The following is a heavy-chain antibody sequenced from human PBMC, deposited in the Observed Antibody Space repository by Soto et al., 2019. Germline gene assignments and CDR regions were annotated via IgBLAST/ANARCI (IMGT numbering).Heavy chain of an antibody. V-gene: IGHV1-46*01. D-gene: IGHD1-7*01. CDR2: VHPSRGTA. CDR3: PRPLIGTTVNL. J-gene: IGHJ3*01. CDR1: GYTFINYF. Sequence: QAQLLQSGAEMKKPGASVKVSFKASGYTFINYFIHWGLQAPGQGFDWIGVVHPSRGTADYAQKFQGRVTLTTYMYTRTVYTDLSSMRSEDTAVYYCPRPLIGTTVNLWGQGTTIIVSS.